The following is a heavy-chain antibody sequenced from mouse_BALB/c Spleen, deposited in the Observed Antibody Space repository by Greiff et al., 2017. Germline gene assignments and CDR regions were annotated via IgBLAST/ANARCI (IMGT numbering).Heavy chain of an antibody. J-gene: IGHJ2*01. CDR3: AREGSLYYFDY. Sequence: EVQLKESGPGLVKPSQSLSLTCTVTGYSITSDYAWNWIRQFPGNKLEWMGYISYSGSTSYNPSLKSRISITRDTSKNQFFLQLNSVTTEDTATYYCAREGSLYYFDYWGQGTTLTVSS. D-gene: IGHD6-2*01. CDR1: GYSITSDYA. CDR2: ISYSGST. V-gene: IGHV3-2*02.